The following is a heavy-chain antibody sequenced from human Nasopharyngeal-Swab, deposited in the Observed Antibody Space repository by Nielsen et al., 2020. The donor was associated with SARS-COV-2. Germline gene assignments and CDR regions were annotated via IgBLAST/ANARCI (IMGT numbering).Heavy chain of an antibody. CDR1: GFTFSSYS. V-gene: IGHV3-21*01. J-gene: IGHJ4*02. CDR3: AKDPGHGLGVSVEDY. CDR2: TSSSSSYI. D-gene: IGHD3-10*01. Sequence: GESLKISCAASGFTFSSYSMNWVRQAPGKGLEWVSSTSSSSSYIYYADSVKGRFTISRDNAKNSLYLQMNSLRAEDTAVYYCAKDPGHGLGVSVEDYWGQGTLVSVSS.